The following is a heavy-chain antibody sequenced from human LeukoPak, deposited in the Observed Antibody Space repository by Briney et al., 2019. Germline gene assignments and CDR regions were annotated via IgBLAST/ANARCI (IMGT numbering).Heavy chain of an antibody. CDR2: IIPIFGTA. J-gene: IGHJ4*02. D-gene: IGHD3-22*01. V-gene: IGHV1-69*13. Sequence: ASVKVSCKASGDTFSSYAISWVRQAPGQGLEWMGGIIPIFGTANYAQKFQGRVTITADESTSTAYMELRSLRSDDTAVYYCARARHYYDSSGYYWGQGTLVTVSS. CDR1: GDTFSSYA. CDR3: ARARHYYDSSGYY.